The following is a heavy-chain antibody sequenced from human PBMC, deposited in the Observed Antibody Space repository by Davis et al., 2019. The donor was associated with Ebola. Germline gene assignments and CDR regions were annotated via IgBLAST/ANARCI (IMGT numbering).Heavy chain of an antibody. Sequence: SETLSLTCAVYGGSFSGYYWSWIRQPPGKGLEWIGEINHSGSTNYNPSLKSRVTISVDKSKNLFSLKLSSVTAADTAVYYCARGRSYYYGSGTYWGYWGQGTLVTVSS. CDR3: ARGRSYYYGSGTYWGY. J-gene: IGHJ4*02. CDR1: GGSFSGYY. V-gene: IGHV4-34*01. D-gene: IGHD3-10*01. CDR2: INHSGST.